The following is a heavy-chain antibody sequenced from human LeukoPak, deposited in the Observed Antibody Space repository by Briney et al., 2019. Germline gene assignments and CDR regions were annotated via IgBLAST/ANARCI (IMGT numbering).Heavy chain of an antibody. CDR1: GFTFSSHE. V-gene: IGHV3-48*03. J-gene: IGHJ6*02. D-gene: IGHD1-20*01. Sequence: GGSLRLSCAASGFTFSSHEMNWVRQPPGKGLEWVSYISSGGSTIYYADSVKGRFTISRDNAKNTLYLQMNSLRAEDTAVYYCARGVTGSLSGLYGLDVWGQGTTVTVSS. CDR3: ARGVTGSLSGLYGLDV. CDR2: ISSGGSTI.